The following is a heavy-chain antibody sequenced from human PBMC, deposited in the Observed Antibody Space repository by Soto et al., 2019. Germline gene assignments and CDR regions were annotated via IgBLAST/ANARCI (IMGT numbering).Heavy chain of an antibody. D-gene: IGHD2-15*01. J-gene: IGHJ6*03. Sequence: EVQLVESGGGLVQPGGSLRLSCAASGFTVSSNYMSWVRQAPGKGLEWVSVIYSGGSTYYADSVKGRFTISRDNSKNTLYLQMNSLRAEDTAVYYCARVSYCSGGSCYPPYYYYYMDVWGKGTTVTVSS. V-gene: IGHV3-66*01. CDR3: ARVSYCSGGSCYPPYYYYYMDV. CDR2: IYSGGST. CDR1: GFTVSSNY.